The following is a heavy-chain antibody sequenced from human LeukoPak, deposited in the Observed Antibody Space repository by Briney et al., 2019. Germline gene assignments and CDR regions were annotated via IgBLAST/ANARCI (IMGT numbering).Heavy chain of an antibody. Sequence: PSETLSLTCAVYGGSFSGYYWSWIRQPPGKGLEWIGEINHSGSTNYNPSLKSRVTISVDTSKNQFSLKLSSVTAADTAVYYCARVTTVVYALLYWGQGTLVTVSS. CDR3: ARVTTVVYALLY. J-gene: IGHJ4*02. V-gene: IGHV4-34*01. CDR2: INHSGST. D-gene: IGHD2-8*02. CDR1: GGSFSGYY.